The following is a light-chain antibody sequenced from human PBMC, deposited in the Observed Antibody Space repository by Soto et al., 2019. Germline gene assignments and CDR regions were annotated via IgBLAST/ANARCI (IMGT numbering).Light chain of an antibody. CDR3: KQYASVSLD. Sequence: EIVLTQSPGTLSLSPGERATLSCRASQSVSSSYLAWYQQKPGQAPRLLMFGASSRATGIPDRFSGSGSGTDFTITISRLEPEYFAVYCCKQYASVSLDFGGETRVDVK. CDR1: QSVSSSY. CDR2: GAS. J-gene: IGKJ4*01. V-gene: IGKV3-20*01.